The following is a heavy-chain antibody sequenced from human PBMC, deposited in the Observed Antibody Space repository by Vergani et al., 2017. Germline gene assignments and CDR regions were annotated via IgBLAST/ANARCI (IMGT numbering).Heavy chain of an antibody. CDR2: IRSYMFGDGGTR. Sequence: EAQLAESGGGLVQPGQSLRLSCTASGFTTGAYVMSWFRQAPGKGLEWVGLIRSYMFGDGGTREYAASVKGRFTISRDDSRGTVYLQMDRLESADTAVYYCVMRIVVGPGIPRVEWLDPCDTGTLVTVSS. V-gene: IGHV3-49*03. J-gene: IGHJ5*02. CDR3: VMRIVVGPGIPRVEWLDP. D-gene: IGHD2-21*01. CDR1: GFTTGAYV.